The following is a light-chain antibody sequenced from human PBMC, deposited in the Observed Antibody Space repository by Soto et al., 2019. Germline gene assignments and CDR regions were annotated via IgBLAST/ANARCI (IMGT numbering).Light chain of an antibody. Sequence: DLQMTQSPSSLSASVGDRVTITCQASQDISNYLNWYQHKPGKAPKLLIYDASNLETGVPSRFSGGGSGTDFTFTISSLQPEDLATYYCQQFDILPPTFGGGTKVEIK. J-gene: IGKJ4*01. V-gene: IGKV1-33*01. CDR2: DAS. CDR3: QQFDILPPT. CDR1: QDISNY.